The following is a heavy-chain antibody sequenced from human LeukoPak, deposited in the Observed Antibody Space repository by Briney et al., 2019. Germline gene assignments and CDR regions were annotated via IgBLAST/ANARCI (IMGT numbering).Heavy chain of an antibody. V-gene: IGHV4-39*07. CDR2: IYYSGST. J-gene: IGHJ6*03. CDR3: ARGVEYSSSWYGGYYYYYYMDV. D-gene: IGHD6-13*01. Sequence: PSETLSLTCTVSGGSISSSSYYWGWIRQPPGKGLEWIGSIYYSGSTYYNPSLKNRVTISVDTSKNQFSLKLSSVTAADTAVYYCARGVEYSSSWYGGYYYYYYMDVWGKGTTVTVSS. CDR1: GGSISSSSYY.